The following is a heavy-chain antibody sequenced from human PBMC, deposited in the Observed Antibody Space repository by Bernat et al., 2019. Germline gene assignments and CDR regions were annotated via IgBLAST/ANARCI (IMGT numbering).Heavy chain of an antibody. Sequence: QEQLQESGPGLVKPSETLSLTCTVSVGSIGIYYWSWIRQPPGKGLEWIGYIYYSGSTYYNPSLESRVTISVDTSKNQFSLKLTSVTAADTAVYYCARDRYWNTGVDHWGQGTLVTVSS. D-gene: IGHD1/OR15-1a*01. V-gene: IGHV4-30-4*01. CDR2: IYYSGST. CDR3: ARDRYWNTGVDH. CDR1: VGSIGIYY. J-gene: IGHJ4*02.